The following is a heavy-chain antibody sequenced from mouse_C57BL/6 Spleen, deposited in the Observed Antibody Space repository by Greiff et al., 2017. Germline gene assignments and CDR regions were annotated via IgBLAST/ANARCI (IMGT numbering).Heavy chain of an antibody. J-gene: IGHJ2*01. CDR3: ARGDSVVVDY. CDR1: GYTFTSYW. V-gene: IGHV1-72*01. CDR2: IDPNSGGT. Sequence: VQLQQPGAELVKPGASVKLSCKASGYTFTSYWMPWVKQRPGRGLEWIGRIDPNSGGTNYTEKFKSKATLTVDKSSSTAYMQLSSLTSEDSAIFYWARGDSVVVDYWGQGTTLTVSS. D-gene: IGHD1-1*01.